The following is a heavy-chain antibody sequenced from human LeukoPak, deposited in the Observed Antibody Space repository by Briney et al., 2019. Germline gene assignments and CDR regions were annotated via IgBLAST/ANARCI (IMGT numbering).Heavy chain of an antibody. V-gene: IGHV3-33*01. Sequence: GGSLRLSCAASGFTFSSYGMHWVRQAPGKGLEWVAVIWYDGSNKYYADSVKGRFTISRDNSKSTLYLQMNSLRAEDTAVYYCARVRYSSTLAPYFDYWGQGTLVTVSS. CDR2: IWYDGSNK. CDR3: ARVRYSSTLAPYFDY. D-gene: IGHD6-13*01. J-gene: IGHJ4*02. CDR1: GFTFSSYG.